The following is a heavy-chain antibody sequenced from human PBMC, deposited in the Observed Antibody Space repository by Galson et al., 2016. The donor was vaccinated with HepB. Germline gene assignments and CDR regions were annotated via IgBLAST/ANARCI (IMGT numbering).Heavy chain of an antibody. CDR1: GYSFTNYW. CDR3: ARPGYCTDGSCYPQSPVPDY. J-gene: IGHJ4*02. Sequence: QSGAEVKKPGESLKISCKASGYSFTNYWIGWVRQMPGKGLEWMGIIYPGDSNTRYSPSFQGQVTVSADKSINTAYLQWSSLKASDTAMYYCARPGYCTDGSCYPQSPVPDYWGQGTLVTVPS. D-gene: IGHD2-15*01. V-gene: IGHV5-51*01. CDR2: IYPGDSNT.